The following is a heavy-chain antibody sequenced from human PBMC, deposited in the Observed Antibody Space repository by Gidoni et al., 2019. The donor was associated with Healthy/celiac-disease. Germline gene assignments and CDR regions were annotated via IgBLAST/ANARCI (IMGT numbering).Heavy chain of an antibody. CDR3: ARDIYDSSNPPDY. D-gene: IGHD3-22*01. J-gene: IGHJ4*02. V-gene: IGHV3-21*01. CDR2: ISSSSSYI. Sequence: EVQLVESGGGLVKPGGSLRLSCAASGFTFSSYSMNWVRQAPGKGLEWVSSISSSSSYIYYADSVKGRFTISRDNAKNSLYLQMNSLRAEDTAVYYCARDIYDSSNPPDYWGQGTLVTVSS. CDR1: GFTFSSYS.